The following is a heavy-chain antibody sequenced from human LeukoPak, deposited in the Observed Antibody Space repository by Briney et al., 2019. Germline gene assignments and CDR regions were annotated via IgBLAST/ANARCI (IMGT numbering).Heavy chain of an antibody. CDR1: GGTFSSNA. Sequence: GASVKVSCKASGGTFSSNAISWVRQAPGQGLEWMGGIIPIFDTTNYAQKFQGRVTITADESTSTAYMELSSLRSEDTAVYYCVRAYCGDDCYSESGAFDIWGQGTMVTVSS. CDR3: VRAYCGDDCYSESGAFDI. V-gene: IGHV1-69*13. CDR2: IIPIFDTT. D-gene: IGHD2-21*02. J-gene: IGHJ3*02.